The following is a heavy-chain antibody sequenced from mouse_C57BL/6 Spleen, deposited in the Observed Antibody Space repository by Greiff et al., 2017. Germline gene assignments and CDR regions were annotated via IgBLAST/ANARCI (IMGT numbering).Heavy chain of an antibody. CDR2: IDPSDSYT. J-gene: IGHJ2*01. V-gene: IGHV1-69*01. CDR3: ARGGFDYYFDY. D-gene: IGHD2-4*01. Sequence: VQLQQPGAELVMPGASVKLSCKASGYTFTSYWMHWVKQRPGQGLEWIGEIDPSDSYTNYNQKFKGKSTLTVDKSSSTAYMQLSSLTSEDSAVYYCARGGFDYYFDYWGKGTTLTVAS. CDR1: GYTFTSYW.